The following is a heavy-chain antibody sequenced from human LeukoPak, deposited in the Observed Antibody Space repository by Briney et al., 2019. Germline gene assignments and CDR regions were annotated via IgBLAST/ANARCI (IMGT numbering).Heavy chain of an antibody. J-gene: IGHJ3*02. Sequence: SVKVSCKASGGTFSSYAISWVRQAPGQGLEWMGGIIPIFGTANYAQKFQGRVTITANESTSTAYMELSSLRSEDTAVYYCAKDGGCSSTSCYFGWGANAFDIWGQGTMVTVSS. CDR2: IIPIFGTA. V-gene: IGHV1-69*13. CDR3: AKDGGCSSTSCYFGWGANAFDI. CDR1: GGTFSSYA. D-gene: IGHD2-2*01.